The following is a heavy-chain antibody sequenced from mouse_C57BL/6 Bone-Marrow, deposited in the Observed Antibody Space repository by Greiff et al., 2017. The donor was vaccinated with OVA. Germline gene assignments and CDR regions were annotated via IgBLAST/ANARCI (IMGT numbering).Heavy chain of an antibody. CDR2: IYPGDGDT. Sequence: VQLQQSGPELVKPGASVKISCKASGYAFSSSWMNWVKQRPGKGLEWIGRIYPGDGDTNYNGKFKGKATLTADKSSSTAYIQLSSLTSEDSAVYFCARKRLRYWYFDVWGTGTTVTVSS. CDR3: ARKRLRYWYFDV. J-gene: IGHJ1*03. D-gene: IGHD1-1*01. CDR1: GYAFSSSW. V-gene: IGHV1-82*01.